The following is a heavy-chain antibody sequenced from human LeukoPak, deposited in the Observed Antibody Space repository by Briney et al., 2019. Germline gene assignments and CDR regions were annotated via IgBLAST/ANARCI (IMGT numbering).Heavy chain of an antibody. CDR3: ARGGIGYSSSPGRYYFDY. Sequence: PGGSLRLSCAASGFTVSSNYMSWVRQAPGKGLEWVSVIYSGGSTYYADSVKGRFTISRDNSKNTLYLQMNSLRAEDTAVYYCARGGIGYSSSPGRYYFDYWGQGTLVTVSS. D-gene: IGHD6-6*01. CDR2: IYSGGST. J-gene: IGHJ4*02. CDR1: GFTVSSNY. V-gene: IGHV3-53*01.